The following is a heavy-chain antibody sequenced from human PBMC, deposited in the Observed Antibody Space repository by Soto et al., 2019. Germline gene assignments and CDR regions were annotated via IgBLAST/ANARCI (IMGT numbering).Heavy chain of an antibody. CDR2: ISAYNDYT. CDR1: GYSFISYG. V-gene: IGHV1-18*01. CDR3: AREGYYSGSGSYSPPRYYGMDV. Sequence: TSVKLSCKASGYSFISYGISWVRQAPGQGLEWMGWISAYNDYTNYAQKLQGRVTMTTDTSTRIAYLELRSLRSDDTAVYYCAREGYYSGSGSYSPPRYYGMDVWGQGTMVTVSS. J-gene: IGHJ6*02. D-gene: IGHD3-10*01.